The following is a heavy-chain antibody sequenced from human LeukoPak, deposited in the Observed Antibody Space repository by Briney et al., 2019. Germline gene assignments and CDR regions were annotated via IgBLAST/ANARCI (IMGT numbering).Heavy chain of an antibody. CDR3: ARAAPGRSGSSTLDY. Sequence: ASVKVSCKASGDSFNNYATTWVRQAPGQGLEWMGRVVPIVDMTQYAQKFQGRVTISVDKSTSIVYMELSSLTFADTAVYLCARAAPGRSGSSTLDYWGQGTLVTVS. CDR1: GDSFNNYA. J-gene: IGHJ4*02. D-gene: IGHD1-1*01. CDR2: VVPIVDMT. V-gene: IGHV1-69*04.